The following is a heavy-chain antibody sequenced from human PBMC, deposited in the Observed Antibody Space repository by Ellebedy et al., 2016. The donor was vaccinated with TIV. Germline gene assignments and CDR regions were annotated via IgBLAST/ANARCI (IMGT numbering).Heavy chain of an antibody. J-gene: IGHJ6*03. Sequence: MPGGSLRLSCTVPGGSISPYYWSWVRQSPGKGLEWIGFITETGSTNYSPSLEGRVTISADTSKNQFSLNLTSVTAADTAVYYCARRLRVLLRTDYFFYMDVWGKGTTAIVSS. CDR3: ARRLRVLLRTDYFFYMDV. D-gene: IGHD2-15*01. V-gene: IGHV4-59*01. CDR2: ITETGST. CDR1: GGSISPYY.